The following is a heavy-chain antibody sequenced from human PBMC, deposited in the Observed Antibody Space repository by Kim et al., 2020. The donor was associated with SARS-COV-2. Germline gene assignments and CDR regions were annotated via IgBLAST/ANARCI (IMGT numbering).Heavy chain of an antibody. CDR3: ATPNSGEFGEGNWFDP. CDR2: IIPIFGTA. D-gene: IGHD3-16*01. Sequence: SVKVSCKASGGTFSSYAISWVRQAPGQGLEWMGGIIPIFGTANYAQKFQGRVTITADESTSTAYMELSSLRSEDRAVYYCATPNSGEFGEGNWFDPWGQGTLVTVSS. J-gene: IGHJ5*02. CDR1: GGTFSSYA. V-gene: IGHV1-69*13.